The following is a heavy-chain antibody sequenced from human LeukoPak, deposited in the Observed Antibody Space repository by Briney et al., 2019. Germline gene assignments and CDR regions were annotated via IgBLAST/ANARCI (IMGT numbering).Heavy chain of an antibody. CDR1: GFTFSSYE. Sequence: GGSLRLSCAAAGFTFSSYEMNWVRQAPGKGLEWVSYISSSGSTIYYADSVKGRFTISRDNAKNSLYLQMNSLRAEDTAVYYCARGYYDSSAADYWGQGTLVTVSS. V-gene: IGHV3-48*03. D-gene: IGHD3-22*01. CDR2: ISSSGSTI. J-gene: IGHJ4*02. CDR3: ARGYYDSSAADY.